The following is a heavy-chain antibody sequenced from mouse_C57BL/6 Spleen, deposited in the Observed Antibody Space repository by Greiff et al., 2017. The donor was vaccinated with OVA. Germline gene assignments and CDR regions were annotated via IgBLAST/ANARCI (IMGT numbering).Heavy chain of an antibody. Sequence: VKVVESGAELVRPGASVTLSCKASGYTFTDYEMHWVKQTPVHGLEWIGAIDPETGGTAYNQKFKGKAILTADKSSSTAYMELRSLTSEDSAVYYCTRITTVVLDYWGQGTTLTVSS. V-gene: IGHV1-15*01. D-gene: IGHD1-1*01. CDR1: GYTFTDYE. CDR2: IDPETGGT. CDR3: TRITTVVLDY. J-gene: IGHJ2*01.